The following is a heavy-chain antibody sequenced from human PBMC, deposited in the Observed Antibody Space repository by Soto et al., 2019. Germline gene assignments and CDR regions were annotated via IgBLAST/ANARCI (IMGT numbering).Heavy chain of an antibody. CDR2: IIPIFGTA. Sequence: QVQLVQSGAEVKKPGSSVKVSCKASGGTFSSYGISWVRQAPGQGLEWMGGIIPIFGTADYTQKFQGRVTTIXGXAXXTAHMELSSPRSGDTAGYYCAAPGVPNYCYDGVDVWGQGTTVTVSS. J-gene: IGHJ6*02. CDR3: AAPGVPNYCYDGVDV. CDR1: GGTFSSYG. V-gene: IGHV1-69*05.